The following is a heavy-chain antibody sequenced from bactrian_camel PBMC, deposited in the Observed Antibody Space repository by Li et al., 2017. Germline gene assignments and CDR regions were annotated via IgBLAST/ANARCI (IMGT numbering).Heavy chain of an antibody. CDR3: AADGGVCGLWRTFPPSF. CDR1: GYTYNRNC. Sequence: HVQLVESGGGLVQPGGSLRLSCAASGYTYNRNCMAWFRQAPGKLREGVAAIYRGGRTTYYADSVKGRFDISTDNHRKTLYLDMNNLTPEDTGMYYCAADGGVCGLWRTFPPSFWGQGTQVTVS. V-gene: IGHV3S1*01. CDR2: IYRGGRTT. J-gene: IGHJ6*01. D-gene: IGHD1*01.